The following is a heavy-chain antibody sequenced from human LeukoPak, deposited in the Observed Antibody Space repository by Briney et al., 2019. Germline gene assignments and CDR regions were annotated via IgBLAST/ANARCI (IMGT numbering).Heavy chain of an antibody. CDR1: GGSFSGYY. D-gene: IGHD5-18*01. J-gene: IGHJ4*02. Sequence: PSETLSLTCAVYGGSFSGYYWSWIRQPPGKGLEWIGDINHSGSTNYNPSLKSRVTISVDTSKNQFSLKLSSVTAADTAVYYCARDRARFRGYSYGYDYWGQGTLVTVSS. CDR2: INHSGST. CDR3: ARDRARFRGYSYGYDY. V-gene: IGHV4-34*01.